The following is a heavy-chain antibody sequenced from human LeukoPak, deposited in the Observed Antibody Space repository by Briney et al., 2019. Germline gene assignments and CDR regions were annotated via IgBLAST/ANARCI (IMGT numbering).Heavy chain of an antibody. CDR2: ISSSSSYI. CDR1: GFTFSSYS. V-gene: IGHV3-21*01. J-gene: IGHJ3*02. D-gene: IGHD2-2*02. CDR3: ARVVPAVIGAFDI. Sequence: GGSLRLSCAASGFTFSSYSMNWVRQAPGKGLEWVSSISSSSSYIYYADSVKGRFTISRDNAKNSLYLQLNSLRAEDTAVYYCARVVPAVIGAFDIWGQGTMVTVSS.